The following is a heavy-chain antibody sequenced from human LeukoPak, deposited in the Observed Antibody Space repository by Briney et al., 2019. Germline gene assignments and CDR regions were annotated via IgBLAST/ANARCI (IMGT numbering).Heavy chain of an antibody. CDR1: GFNFSTFA. CDR3: ATYRQVLLPFES. CDR2: IFPSGGEI. Sequence: GGSLRVSCEASGFNFSTFAMIWVRQRPGTGLQLVSSIFPSGGEIHYADSVRGRFTISRDNSKSTLSLQMNSLRAEDTAIYYCATYRQVLLPFESWGQGTLVTVSS. D-gene: IGHD2-8*02. V-gene: IGHV3-23*01. J-gene: IGHJ4*02.